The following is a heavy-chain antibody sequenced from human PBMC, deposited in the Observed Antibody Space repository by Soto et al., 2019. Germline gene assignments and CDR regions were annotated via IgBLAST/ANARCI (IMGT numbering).Heavy chain of an antibody. CDR1: GFTFSNAW. V-gene: IGHV3-15*07. CDR3: TTDGSATVYCRDCYYYGMDV. CDR2: IKSKTDGGTT. Sequence: EVQLVESGGGLVKPGGSLRLSCAASGFTFSNAWMNWVRQAPGKGLEWVGRIKSKTDGGTTDYAAPVKGRFTISRDDSKNTLYLQMNSLKTEDTAVYYCTTDGSATVYCRDCYYYGMDVWGQGTTVTVSS. J-gene: IGHJ6*02. D-gene: IGHD4-4*01.